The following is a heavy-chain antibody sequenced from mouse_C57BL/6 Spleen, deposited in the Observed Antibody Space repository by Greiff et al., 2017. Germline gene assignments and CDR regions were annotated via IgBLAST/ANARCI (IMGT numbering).Heavy chain of an antibody. CDR1: GYTFTDYN. V-gene: IGHV1-18*01. Sequence: EVQLQQSGPELVKPGASVKIPCKASGYTFTDYNMDWVKQSHGKSLEWIGDINPNNGGTIYNQKFKGKATLTVDKSSSTAYMELRSLTSEDTAVYYCARSEESLYDGYPSYWYFDVWGTGTTVTVSS. CDR2: INPNNGGT. CDR3: ARSEESLYDGYPSYWYFDV. D-gene: IGHD2-3*01. J-gene: IGHJ1*03.